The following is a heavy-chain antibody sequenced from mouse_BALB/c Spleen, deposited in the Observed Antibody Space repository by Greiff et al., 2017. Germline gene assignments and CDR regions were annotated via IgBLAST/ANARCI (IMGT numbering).Heavy chain of an antibody. CDR1: GFTFSSYT. J-gene: IGHJ2*01. CDR2: ISNGGGST. Sequence: DVMLVESGGGLVQPGGSLKLSCAASGFTFSSYTMSWVRQTPEKRLEWVAYISNGGGSTYYPDTVKGRFTISRDNAKNTLYLQMSSLKSEDTAMYYCARRGRYYFDYWGQGTTLTVSS. V-gene: IGHV5-12-2*01. CDR3: ARRGRYYFDY.